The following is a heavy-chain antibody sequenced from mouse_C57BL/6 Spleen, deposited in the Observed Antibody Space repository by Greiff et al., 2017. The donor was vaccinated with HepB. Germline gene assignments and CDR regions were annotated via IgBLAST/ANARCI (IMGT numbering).Heavy chain of an antibody. Sequence: EVKVVESGGGLVQPGGSLKLSCAASGFTFSDYYMYWVRQTPEKRLEWVAYISNGGGSTYYPDTVKGRFTISRDNAKNTLYLQMSRLKSEDTAMYYCASHGTTVGYFDGWGTGTTVTVSS. CDR3: ASHGTTVGYFDG. CDR1: GFTFSDYY. V-gene: IGHV5-12*01. J-gene: IGHJ1*03. D-gene: IGHD1-1*01. CDR2: ISNGGGST.